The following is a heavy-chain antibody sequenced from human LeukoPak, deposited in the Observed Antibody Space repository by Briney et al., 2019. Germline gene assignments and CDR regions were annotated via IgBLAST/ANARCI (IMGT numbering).Heavy chain of an antibody. D-gene: IGHD6-13*01. CDR2: ISYDGSNK. Sequence: GGSLRLSCAASGFTFSSYGMQWVRQAPGKGLEWVAVISYDGSNKYYADSVKGRFTISRDNSKNTLYLQMNSLRAEDTAVYYCAIDFYRDIAAAGTSWGQGTLVTVSS. CDR1: GFTFSSYG. J-gene: IGHJ4*02. V-gene: IGHV3-30*03. CDR3: AIDFYRDIAAAGTS.